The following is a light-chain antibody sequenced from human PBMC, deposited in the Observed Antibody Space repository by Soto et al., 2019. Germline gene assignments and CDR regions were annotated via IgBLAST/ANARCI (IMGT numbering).Light chain of an antibody. J-gene: IGLJ2*01. V-gene: IGLV1-47*02. CDR2: SNN. CDR1: SSNIGGTNY. CDR3: ASWDDRLGAVI. Sequence: QSVLTQPPSASGTPGQRVVISCSGSSSNIGGTNYAYWYQQLPGAAPKLLMHSNNLRPSGVPERISGSKSGTSASLAISGLRSEDEAVYYCASWDDRLGAVIFGGGTKVTAL.